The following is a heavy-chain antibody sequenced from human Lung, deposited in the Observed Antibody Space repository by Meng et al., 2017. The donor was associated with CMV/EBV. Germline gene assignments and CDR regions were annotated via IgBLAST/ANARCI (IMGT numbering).Heavy chain of an antibody. CDR1: GFTFSSYA. V-gene: IGHV3-30*04. Sequence: LXCAASGFTFSSYAMHWVRQAPGKGLEWVAVISYDGSNKYYADSVKGRFTTSRDNSKNTLYVQMNSLRAEDTAVYYCAKDREQWWWGYYGMDIWGQRTTVTVSS. CDR3: AKDREQWWWGYYGMDI. D-gene: IGHD2-15*01. J-gene: IGHJ6*02. CDR2: ISYDGSNK.